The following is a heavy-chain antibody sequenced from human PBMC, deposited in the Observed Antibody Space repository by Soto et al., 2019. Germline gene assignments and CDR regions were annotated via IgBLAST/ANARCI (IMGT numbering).Heavy chain of an antibody. J-gene: IGHJ4*02. Sequence: VQLVESGGGLVQPGGSLRLSCATSGFIFSYSWMSWVRQAPGKGLEWVATINPDGSVQSYVDSVKGRFTISRDNAENSLYLQTSSLRGDDTAVYYCARGGFWGQGSLVAVSA. CDR1: GFIFSYSW. CDR2: INPDGSVQ. D-gene: IGHD3-16*01. CDR3: ARGGF. V-gene: IGHV3-7*01.